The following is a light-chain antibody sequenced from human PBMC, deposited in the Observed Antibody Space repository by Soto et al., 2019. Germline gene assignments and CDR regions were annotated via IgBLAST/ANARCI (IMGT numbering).Light chain of an antibody. CDR2: DAS. J-gene: IGKJ1*01. CDR1: QSISSW. Sequence: DIQMTQSPSTLSASVGDRVTITFRSSQSISSWLAWYQQKPGKAPKLLIYDASSLESGVPSRFSGSGSGTEFPLTITRLQPDDFATYYCQQYNSYPWTFGQGTK. CDR3: QQYNSYPWT. V-gene: IGKV1-5*01.